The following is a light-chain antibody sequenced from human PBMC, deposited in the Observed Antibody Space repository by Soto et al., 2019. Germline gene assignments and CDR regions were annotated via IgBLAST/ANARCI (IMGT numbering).Light chain of an antibody. CDR3: QQTFNTPLQVGNSFSHN. J-gene: IGKJ2*01. V-gene: IGKV1-39*01. Sequence: DIPMTQSPSSLSASVGDRVTITCRASQSISTSLTWYQQKPGKPPYLLIYGASSLQSGVPSRFSGSGSGTDFTLTINSLQPEDFATYYCQQTFNTPLQVGNSFSHNFGKGTKLEI. CDR2: GAS. CDR1: QSISTS.